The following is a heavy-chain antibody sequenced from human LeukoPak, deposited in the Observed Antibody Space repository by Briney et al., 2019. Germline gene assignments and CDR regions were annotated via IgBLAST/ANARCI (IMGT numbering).Heavy chain of an antibody. D-gene: IGHD4-23*01. CDR3: ARDLRGNGGVYFDC. CDR2: ISSSGSTI. V-gene: IGHV3-48*03. J-gene: IGHJ4*02. CDR1: GFTFSAYE. Sequence: GGSLRLSCAASGFTFSAYEMNWVRQAPGKGLEWVAYISSSGSTIHYSDSVKGRFTISRDNAENSLYLQMNTLRAEDTATYYCARDLRGNGGVYFDCWGQGTLVTVSS.